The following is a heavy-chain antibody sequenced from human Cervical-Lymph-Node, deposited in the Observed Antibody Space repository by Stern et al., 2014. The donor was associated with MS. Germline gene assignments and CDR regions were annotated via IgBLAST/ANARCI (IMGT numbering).Heavy chain of an antibody. Sequence: QLQLQESGPGLVKPSETLSLTCTVSGGSISSYYWSWIRQPPGKGLEWIGYIYYSGSTNYNPSLKSRVTISVDTSKNQFSLKLSSVTAADTAVYYCARGYDSSGDDAFDIWGQGTMVTVSS. CDR1: GGSISSYY. J-gene: IGHJ3*02. CDR3: ARGYDSSGDDAFDI. D-gene: IGHD3-22*01. V-gene: IGHV4-59*01. CDR2: IYYSGST.